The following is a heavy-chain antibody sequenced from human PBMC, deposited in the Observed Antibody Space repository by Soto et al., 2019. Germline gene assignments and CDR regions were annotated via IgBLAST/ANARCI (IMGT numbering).Heavy chain of an antibody. J-gene: IGHJ6*02. Sequence: SETLSLTCTFSVGSISSSSYYCGWIRQPPGKGLEWIGSIYYSGSTYYNPSLKSRVTISLDKSKNQFSLKLTSVTAADSAVYYCARDDHIVVVPTSLGAMEVWGQGTTVTVSS. CDR3: ARDDHIVVVPTSLGAMEV. CDR1: VGSISSSSYY. CDR2: IYYSGST. D-gene: IGHD2-2*01. V-gene: IGHV4-39*07.